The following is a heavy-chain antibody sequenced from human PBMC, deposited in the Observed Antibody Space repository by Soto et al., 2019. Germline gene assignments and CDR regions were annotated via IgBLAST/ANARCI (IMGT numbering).Heavy chain of an antibody. J-gene: IGHJ6*02. CDR1: GGSFSGYY. Sequence: PSGNLSLTCAVYGGSFSGYYWSWIRQPPGKGLEWIGEINHSGSTNYNPSLKSRVTISVDTSKNQFSLKLSSVTAADTAVYYCARGRNWNYVYYYYCGMDVWCQGPTVTRSS. CDR2: INHSGST. V-gene: IGHV4-34*01. CDR3: ARGRNWNYVYYYYCGMDV. D-gene: IGHD1-7*01.